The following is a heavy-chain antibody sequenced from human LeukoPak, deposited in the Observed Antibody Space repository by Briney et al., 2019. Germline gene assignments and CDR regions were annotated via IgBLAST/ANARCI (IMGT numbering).Heavy chain of an antibody. CDR3: ARFGRPDQWFGESYRWVDY. J-gene: IGHJ4*02. Sequence: PSETLSLTCTVSGGSISSSSYYWGWIRQPPGKGLEWNGSIYYSGSTYYNPSLKSRVTISVDTSKNQFSLKLSSVTAADTAVYYCARFGRPDQWFGESYRWVDYWGQGTLVTVSS. V-gene: IGHV4-39*01. CDR2: IYYSGST. CDR1: GGSISSSSYY. D-gene: IGHD3-10*01.